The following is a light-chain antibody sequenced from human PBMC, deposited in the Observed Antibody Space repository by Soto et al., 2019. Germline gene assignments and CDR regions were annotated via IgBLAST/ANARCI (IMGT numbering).Light chain of an antibody. Sequence: DIVMTQSPDSLAVSLGERATINCKSSQSILHSSSNKNHLAWFRQKPGQPPTLLIYWASTRESGVPDRFSGSGSGTDFILTISSLQPEDVATYYCQQYNSYSPGWTFGQGTKVEIK. V-gene: IGKV4-1*01. J-gene: IGKJ1*01. CDR2: WAS. CDR3: QQYNSYSPGWT. CDR1: QSILHSSSNKNH.